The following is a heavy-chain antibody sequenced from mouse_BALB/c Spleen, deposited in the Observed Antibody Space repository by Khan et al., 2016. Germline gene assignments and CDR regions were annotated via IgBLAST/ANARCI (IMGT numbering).Heavy chain of an antibody. D-gene: IGHD2-4*01. J-gene: IGHJ3*01. CDR3: TRAGYDYPFAY. CDR2: INPSNGDT. V-gene: IGHV1S81*02. Sequence: VQLQESGAELVKPGASVKLSCKASGYTFTSYYMYWVKQRPGQGLEWIGEINPSNGDTNFNERFKSKATLTVDKSSSTTYMQFSSLTSEYSAVXYCTRAGYDYPFAYWGQGTLVTVSA. CDR1: GYTFTSYY.